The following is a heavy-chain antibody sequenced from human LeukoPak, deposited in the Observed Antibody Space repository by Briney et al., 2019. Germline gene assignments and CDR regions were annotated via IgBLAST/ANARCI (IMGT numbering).Heavy chain of an antibody. CDR2: INHSGST. D-gene: IGHD3-22*01. CDR3: ASTTYYYDSSGYYFLDF. J-gene: IGHJ4*02. Sequence: PSETLSLTCAVYGGSFSGYYWSWIRQPPGKGLEWIGEINHSGSTNYNPSLKSRVTISVDTSKNQFSLKLGSVTAADTAVYYCASTTYYYDSSGYYFLDFWGQGTLVTVSS. CDR1: GGSFSGYY. V-gene: IGHV4-34*01.